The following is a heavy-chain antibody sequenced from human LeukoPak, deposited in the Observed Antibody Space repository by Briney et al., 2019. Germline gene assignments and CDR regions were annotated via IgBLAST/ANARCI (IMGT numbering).Heavy chain of an antibody. D-gene: IGHD1-26*01. CDR1: GFTFSTYN. CDR2: ISTDGRNT. J-gene: IGHJ4*02. V-gene: IGHV3-30*04. CDR3: AGGIVSSGSYYCDY. Sequence: GGSLRLSCAASGFTFSTYNLHWVRPAPGKGLDWVAVISTDGRNTFYADSVKGRLTISRDTSTHTMSLQMNGLRVEDTAVYYCAGGIVSSGSYYCDYWGQGTLVSVSS.